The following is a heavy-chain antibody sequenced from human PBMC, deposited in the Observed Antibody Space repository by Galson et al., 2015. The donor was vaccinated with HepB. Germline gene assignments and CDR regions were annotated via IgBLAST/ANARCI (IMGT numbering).Heavy chain of an antibody. CDR2: ISSSSSTI. J-gene: IGHJ4*02. D-gene: IGHD3-22*01. Sequence: SLRLSCAASGFTFSIYPMNWVRQAPGKGLEWVSYISSSSSTIYYADSVKGRFTISRDNAKNSLYLQMNSLRAEDTAVYYCAREPNYDISSYYFDYWGQGTLVTVSS. CDR3: AREPNYDISSYYFDY. V-gene: IGHV3-48*01. CDR1: GFTFSIYP.